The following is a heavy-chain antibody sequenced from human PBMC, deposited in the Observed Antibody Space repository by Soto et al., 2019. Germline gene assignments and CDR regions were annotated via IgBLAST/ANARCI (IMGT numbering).Heavy chain of an antibody. CDR1: GFTFSDAA. J-gene: IGHJ4*02. Sequence: EVQLVESGGGLVQPGGSLKLYCAASGFTFSDAALHWVRQASGKGLEWVGRIRAKAYSYATAYAASVKGRFTISRDDSKNTAYLQMNSLKTEDTAVYYWTRHSVDYGVQGTMVTVSS. V-gene: IGHV3-73*01. CDR2: IRAKAYSYAT. CDR3: TRHSVDY.